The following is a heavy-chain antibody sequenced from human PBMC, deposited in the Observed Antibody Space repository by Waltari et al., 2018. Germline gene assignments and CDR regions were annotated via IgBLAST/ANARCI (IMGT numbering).Heavy chain of an antibody. CDR3: ARARYRGYSSSSITCPFDY. V-gene: IGHV1-69*13. D-gene: IGHD6-6*01. J-gene: IGHJ4*02. Sequence: QVQLVQSGAEVKKPGSSVKVSCKASGGTFSSYAISWVRQAPGQGLEWMGGIIPIFGTANYAQKFQGRVTITADESTSTAYMELSSLRSEDTAVYYCARARYRGYSSSSITCPFDYWGQGTLVTVSS. CDR1: GGTFSSYA. CDR2: IIPIFGTA.